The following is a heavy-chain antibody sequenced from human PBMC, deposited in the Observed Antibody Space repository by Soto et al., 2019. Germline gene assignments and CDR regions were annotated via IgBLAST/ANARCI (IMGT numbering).Heavy chain of an antibody. CDR1: GGSISSSSYY. Sequence: QLQLQESGPGLVKPSETLSLTCTVSGGSISSSSYYWGWIRQPPGRGLEWIGSNYYSGSTYYNPSLNSRVTISVDTSKTQFALQLSSVTAADTAVYYCATTYYFGSGSAYWGQGTLVTVSS. CDR2: NYYSGST. D-gene: IGHD3-10*01. CDR3: ATTYYFGSGSAY. V-gene: IGHV4-39*01. J-gene: IGHJ4*02.